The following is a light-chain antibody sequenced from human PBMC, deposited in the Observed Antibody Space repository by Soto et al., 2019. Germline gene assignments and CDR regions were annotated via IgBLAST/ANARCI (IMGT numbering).Light chain of an antibody. CDR3: QQYNNWPPIT. CDR2: GAS. Sequence: EIVMTQSPATLSVSPGERATLSCRASQSVSSNLAWYQQKPGQAPRLLIYGASTRTTGVPARFSGSGSGTEFTLTISSLQSEDFALYYCQQYNNWPPITFGQGTRLEIK. J-gene: IGKJ5*01. V-gene: IGKV3-15*01. CDR1: QSVSSN.